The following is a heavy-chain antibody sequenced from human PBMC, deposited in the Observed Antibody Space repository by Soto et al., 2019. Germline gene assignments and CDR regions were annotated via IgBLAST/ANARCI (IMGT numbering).Heavy chain of an antibody. V-gene: IGHV3-48*03. Sequence: GGSLRLSCAASGFTFSSYEMHWVRQAPGKGLEWISYISSTGSGTHYADSVKGRFTISRDNSKNTLYLQMNSLRAEDTAVYYCAKDRRTGPRAYYGMDVWGQGTTVTVS. D-gene: IGHD1-1*01. CDR3: AKDRRTGPRAYYGMDV. J-gene: IGHJ6*02. CDR1: GFTFSSYE. CDR2: ISSTGSGT.